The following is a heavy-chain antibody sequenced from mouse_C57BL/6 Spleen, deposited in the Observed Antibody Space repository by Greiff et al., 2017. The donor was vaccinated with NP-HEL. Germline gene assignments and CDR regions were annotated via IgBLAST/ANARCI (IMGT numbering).Heavy chain of an antibody. D-gene: IGHD4-1*01. Sequence: VQLQQPGAELVKPGASVKLSCKASGYTFTSYWMHWVKQRPGQGLEWIGMIHPNSGSTNYNEKFKSKATQTVDKSSSTAYMQLSSLTSEDSAVYYCAREGLGRGAWFAYWGQGTLVTVSA. J-gene: IGHJ3*01. CDR2: IHPNSGST. CDR3: AREGLGRGAWFAY. V-gene: IGHV1-64*01. CDR1: GYTFTSYW.